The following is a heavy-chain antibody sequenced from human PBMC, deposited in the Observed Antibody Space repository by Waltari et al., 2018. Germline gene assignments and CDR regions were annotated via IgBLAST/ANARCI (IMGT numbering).Heavy chain of an antibody. D-gene: IGHD3-22*01. V-gene: IGHV5-51*01. Sequence: EVQVVQSGAEVKKPGESLKISCRASGYTFPTYWIGWVRQTPDKGLEWVGVIYPIDSDTNFNPSFQGHVTISADKSINTAYLQWSSLKASDTAIYYCARQRSSGYYYDYWGRGTLVTVSS. J-gene: IGHJ4*02. CDR1: GYTFPTYW. CDR2: IYPIDSDT. CDR3: ARQRSSGYYYDY.